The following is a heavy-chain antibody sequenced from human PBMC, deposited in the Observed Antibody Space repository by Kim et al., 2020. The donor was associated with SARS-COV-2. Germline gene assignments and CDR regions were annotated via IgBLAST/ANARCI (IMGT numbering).Heavy chain of an antibody. J-gene: IGHJ6*02. Sequence: ASVKVSCKASGYTFTGCYMHWVRQAPGQGLEWMGRINPNSGGTNYAQKFQGRVTMTRDTSISTAYMELSRLRSDDTAVYYCASYGSYCSGGSCYSDYYYYYGMDVWGQGTTVTVSS. CDR2: INPNSGGT. D-gene: IGHD2-15*01. CDR3: ASYGSYCSGGSCYSDYYYYYGMDV. V-gene: IGHV1-2*06. CDR1: GYTFTGCY.